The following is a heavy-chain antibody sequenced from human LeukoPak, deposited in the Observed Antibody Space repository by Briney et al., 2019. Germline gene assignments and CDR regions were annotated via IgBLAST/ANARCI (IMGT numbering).Heavy chain of an antibody. CDR1: GYSISSGYY. CDR2: IYHSGST. Sequence: SEALSLTCTVSGYSISSGYYWGWIRQPPGKGLEWIGSIYHSGSTYYNPSLKSRVTISVDTSKNQFSLKLSSVTAADTAVYYCARDPHTYYYDSSGYSGAFDIWGQGTMVTVSS. J-gene: IGHJ3*02. D-gene: IGHD3-22*01. V-gene: IGHV4-38-2*02. CDR3: ARDPHTYYYDSSGYSGAFDI.